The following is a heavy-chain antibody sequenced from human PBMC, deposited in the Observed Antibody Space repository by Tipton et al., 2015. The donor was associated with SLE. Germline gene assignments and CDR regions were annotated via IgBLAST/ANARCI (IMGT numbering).Heavy chain of an antibody. CDR2: MYSGGST. D-gene: IGHD3-16*01. V-gene: IGHV3-66*02. CDR1: GLTVSSNY. J-gene: IGHJ3*02. CDR3: VRERHRLREVDSFDI. Sequence: SLRLSCTASGLTVSSNYMTWVRQAPGKGLEWVSVMYSGGSTNYADSVRGRFTFSRDTSKNTLYLHMDNLRSEDTAVYYCVRERHRLREVDSFDIWGQGTLVTVSS.